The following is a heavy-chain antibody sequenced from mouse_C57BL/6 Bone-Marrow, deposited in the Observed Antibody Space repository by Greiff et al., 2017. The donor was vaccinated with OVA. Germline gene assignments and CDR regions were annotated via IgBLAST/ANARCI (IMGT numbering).Heavy chain of an antibody. Sequence: VQLQQSGPELVKPGASVKISCKASGYTFTDYYINWVKQRPGQGLEWIGWIFPGSGSTYYNEKFKGKATLTVDKSYSTAYMLLSSLTSEDSAVYFCAPSIMVTYAMDYWGQGTSVTVSS. V-gene: IGHV1-75*01. CDR1: GYTFTDYY. CDR3: APSIMVTYAMDY. CDR2: IFPGSGST. J-gene: IGHJ4*01. D-gene: IGHD2-2*01.